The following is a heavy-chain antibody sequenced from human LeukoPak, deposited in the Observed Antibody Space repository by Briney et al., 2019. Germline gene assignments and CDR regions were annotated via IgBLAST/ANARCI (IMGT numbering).Heavy chain of an antibody. CDR1: GFTFSSYA. CDR3: ARDFADYGDYWPRFDP. CDR2: ISSNGGST. Sequence: GGSLRLSCAASGFTFSSYAMHWVRQAPGKGLEYVSAISSNGGSTYYANSVKGRFTISRDNSKNTLYLQMGSLRSEDTAVYYCARDFADYGDYWPRFDPWGQGTLVTVSS. D-gene: IGHD4-17*01. V-gene: IGHV3-64*01. J-gene: IGHJ5*02.